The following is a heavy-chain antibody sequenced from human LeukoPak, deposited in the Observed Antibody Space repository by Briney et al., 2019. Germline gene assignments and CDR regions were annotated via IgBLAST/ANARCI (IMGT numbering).Heavy chain of an antibody. CDR3: AASYYYDSSALRRPPNPYVDY. V-gene: IGHV3-9*01. Sequence: GRSLRLSCAASGFTFDDYAMHWVRQAPGKGLEWVSGISWNSGSIGYADSVKGRFSISRDNAKNSLYLLMNSLRAEDTAIFYCAASYYYDSSALRRPPNPYVDYWGQGTLVTVSS. CDR1: GFTFDDYA. J-gene: IGHJ4*02. CDR2: ISWNSGSI. D-gene: IGHD3-22*01.